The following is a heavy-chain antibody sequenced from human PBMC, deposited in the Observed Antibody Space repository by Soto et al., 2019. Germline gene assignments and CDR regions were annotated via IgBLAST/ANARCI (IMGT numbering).Heavy chain of an antibody. V-gene: IGHV1-8*01. CDR1: GYTFTSYD. Sequence: QVQLVQSGAEVKKPGASVKVSCKASGYTFTSYDINWVRQATGQGLEWMGWMNPNSGNTGYAQKFQGRVTTTRNTSISTAYMELSSLRSENTAVYYCARGPGSWYYYYMDVWGKGTTVTVSS. J-gene: IGHJ6*03. CDR3: ARGPGSWYYYYMDV. D-gene: IGHD6-13*01. CDR2: MNPNSGNT.